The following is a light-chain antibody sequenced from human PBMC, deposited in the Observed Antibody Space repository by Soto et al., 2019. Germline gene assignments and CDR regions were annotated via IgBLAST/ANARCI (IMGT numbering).Light chain of an antibody. J-gene: IGKJ2*01. CDR2: GAS. CDR3: QQYNDWPPLYT. CDR1: HSVSSN. V-gene: IGKV3-15*01. Sequence: EIEMTQSPATLSVSPGEGATLSCRASHSVSSNLAWYQQRPGQAPRLLIYGASTRATGIPVRFSGSRSGTEFTLTISSLQSEDFAVYYCQQYNDWPPLYTFGQGTKLEI.